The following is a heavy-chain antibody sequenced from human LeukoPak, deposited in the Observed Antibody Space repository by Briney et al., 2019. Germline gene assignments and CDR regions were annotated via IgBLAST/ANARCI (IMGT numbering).Heavy chain of an antibody. CDR1: GYTFTGYY. V-gene: IGHV1-2*02. J-gene: IGHJ4*02. CDR3: ASLTNGDYGFDY. D-gene: IGHD4-17*01. Sequence: ASVKVSCKASGYTFTGYYMHWVRQAPGQGLEWMGWINPNSGGTNYAQKFQGRVTMTGDTSISTAYMELSRLRSDDTAVYYCASLTNGDYGFDYWGQGTLVTVSS. CDR2: INPNSGGT.